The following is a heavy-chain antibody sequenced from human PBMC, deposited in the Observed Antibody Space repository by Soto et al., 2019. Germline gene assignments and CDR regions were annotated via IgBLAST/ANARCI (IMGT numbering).Heavy chain of an antibody. D-gene: IGHD1-26*01. CDR3: ARLGGSYAVPHFDY. CDR2: IYYSGTTT. V-gene: IGHV4-30-4*02. Sequence: SETLSLTCTVSGGSISSGDYYWSWIRQPPGKGLEWMGYIYYSGTTTNYNPSLKSRDTLSVDTSKKQFSLKMNYVTAADTAVYYCARLGGSYAVPHFDYWGQGTLVTVSS. CDR1: GGSISSGDYY. J-gene: IGHJ4*02.